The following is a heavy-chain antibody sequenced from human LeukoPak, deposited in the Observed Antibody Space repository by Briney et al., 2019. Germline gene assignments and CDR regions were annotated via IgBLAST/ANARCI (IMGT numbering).Heavy chain of an antibody. CDR3: AFRTSRGGSGSSYFAS. CDR2: MDLNSGNT. J-gene: IGHJ4*02. V-gene: IGHV1-8*01. Sequence: ASVKLSCTASGYTFSSYDINWVRQAAGQGPGWMGGMDLNSGNTAYAQNFQGRVIMTRNTSISTAYIELSSLRFEDTAVFYCAFRTSRGGSGSSYFASWGQGTLVTVSS. CDR1: GYTFSSYD. D-gene: IGHD3-10*01.